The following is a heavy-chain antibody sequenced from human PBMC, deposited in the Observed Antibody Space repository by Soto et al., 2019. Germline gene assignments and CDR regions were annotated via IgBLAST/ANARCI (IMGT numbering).Heavy chain of an antibody. CDR2: IIPIFGTA. V-gene: IGHV1-69*06. CDR3: ARAPRAGAGTGFDY. Sequence: SVKVSCKASGGTFSSYAISWVRQAPGQGIEWMGGIIPIFGTANYAQKFQGRVTITADKSTSTAYMELSSLRYEDTAVYDCARAPRAGAGTGFDYGGQGTLVGVSS. J-gene: IGHJ4*02. D-gene: IGHD6-19*01. CDR1: GGTFSSYA.